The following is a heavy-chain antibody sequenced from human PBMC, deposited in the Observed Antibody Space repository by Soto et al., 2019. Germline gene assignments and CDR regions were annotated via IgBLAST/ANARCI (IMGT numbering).Heavy chain of an antibody. V-gene: IGHV3-7*04. CDR3: ARFYYDSSGYLPSPYYYYYGMDV. CDR2: MKQDGSEK. J-gene: IGHJ6*02. CDR1: GFTFSSYW. D-gene: IGHD3-22*01. Sequence: GGSLRLSCAASGFTFSSYWMSWVRQAPGKGLEWVANMKQDGSEKYYVDSVKGRFTISRDNAKNSLYLQMNSLRAEDTAVYYCARFYYDSSGYLPSPYYYYYGMDVWGQGTTVTVSS.